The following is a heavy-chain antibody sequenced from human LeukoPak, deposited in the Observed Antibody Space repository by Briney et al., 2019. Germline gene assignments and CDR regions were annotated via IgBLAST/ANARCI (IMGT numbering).Heavy chain of an antibody. CDR3: AKHLRATNTYIFYGLDV. CDR2: INYIGDST. V-gene: IGHV3-9*01. D-gene: IGHD2-21*01. CDR1: GFSFEDYG. Sequence: GRSLRLSCAVSGFSFEDYGMHWVRQPPGKGLEWVSSINYIGDSTSYADSVKGRFTVSRDNAKNSLYPQMNSLRPEDTALYYCAKHLRATNTYIFYGLDVWGPGTTVTVSS. J-gene: IGHJ6*02.